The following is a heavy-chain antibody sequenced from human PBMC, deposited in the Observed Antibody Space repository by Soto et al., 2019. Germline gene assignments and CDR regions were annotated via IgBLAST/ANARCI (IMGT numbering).Heavy chain of an antibody. CDR3: ARDLGYYGSGSYYVKYYYYGMDV. V-gene: IGHV3-48*02. CDR1: GFTFSSYS. Sequence: GGSLRLSCAASGFTFSSYSMNWVRQAPGKGLEWVSYISSSSSTIYYADSVKGRFTISRDNAKNSLYLQMNSLRDEDTAVYYCARDLGYYGSGSYYVKYYYYGMDVWGQGTTVTVS. D-gene: IGHD3-10*01. J-gene: IGHJ6*02. CDR2: ISSSSSTI.